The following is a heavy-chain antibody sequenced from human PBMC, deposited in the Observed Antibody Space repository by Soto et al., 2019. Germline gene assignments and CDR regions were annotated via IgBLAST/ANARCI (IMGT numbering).Heavy chain of an antibody. CDR1: GFSFRTYA. J-gene: IGHJ4*02. CDR3: ARDSEWLGIDH. Sequence: AASVKVSCKASGFSFRTYAVHWVRQAPGQGLEWMGWINAGYGNTKYSEKFQGRVTISTDTSASTAYLELSSLTSKDTAVYYCARDSEWLGIDHWGQGTLVTVSS. D-gene: IGHD5-12*01. V-gene: IGHV1-3*01. CDR2: INAGYGNT.